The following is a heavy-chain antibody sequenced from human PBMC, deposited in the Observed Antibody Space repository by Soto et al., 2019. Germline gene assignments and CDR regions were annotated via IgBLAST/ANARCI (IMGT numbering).Heavy chain of an antibody. Sequence: QITLKESGPTLVKPTQTLTLTCTFSGFSLSTSAVGVGWIRQPPGKALEWLAFIYWDDDKRYSPSLKSSLTITNDTSNNQVVLAMPNLDPVDTATYYCAHLVVAGLTYYFDYWGQGTLVTVSS. V-gene: IGHV2-5*02. CDR2: IYWDDDK. D-gene: IGHD2-15*01. CDR3: AHLVVAGLTYYFDY. CDR1: GFSLSTSAVG. J-gene: IGHJ4*02.